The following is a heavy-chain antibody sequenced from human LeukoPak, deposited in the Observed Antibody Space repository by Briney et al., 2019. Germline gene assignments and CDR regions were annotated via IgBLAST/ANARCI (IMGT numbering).Heavy chain of an antibody. J-gene: IGHJ4*02. V-gene: IGHV4-39*01. Sequence: SETLSLNCSVSGGSITTSSYYWGWIRQPPGKGLEWIGAISDSGTSYHSPSLRSRATISVDTSRNQFSLKVTSVTAADTAVYYCGRQGDGGRAYDHWGQGTLVTVSS. CDR1: GGSITTSSYY. D-gene: IGHD4-23*01. CDR2: ISDSGTS. CDR3: GRQGDGGRAYDH.